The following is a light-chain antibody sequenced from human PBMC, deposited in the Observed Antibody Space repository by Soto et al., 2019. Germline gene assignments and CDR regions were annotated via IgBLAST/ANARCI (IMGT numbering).Light chain of an antibody. J-gene: IGKJ1*01. CDR3: QHYGSSRWT. CDR2: GAS. CDR1: LSVTSRY. V-gene: IGKV3-20*01. Sequence: IVLTQFSGTLSLSPGESATLSCRASLSVTSRYFHWYQQKPGQAPRLLIKGASTRAPDIPERFSGSGSGTDFTLTIDRLEPEDFAVYYCQHYGSSRWTFGQGTRVDIK.